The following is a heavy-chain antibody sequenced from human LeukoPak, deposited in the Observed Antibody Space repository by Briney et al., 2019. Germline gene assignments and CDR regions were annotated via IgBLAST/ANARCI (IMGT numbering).Heavy chain of an antibody. J-gene: IGHJ6*02. CDR2: ISGSGGST. Sequence: PGGSLRLSCAASGFTFSSYAMIWVRQAPGKGLEWVSAISGSGGSTYYADSVKGRFTISRDNSKNTLYLQMNSLRAEDTAVYYCAKSFRGGYYYYYGMDVWGQGTTVTVSS. V-gene: IGHV3-23*01. CDR3: AKSFRGGYYYYYGMDV. D-gene: IGHD3-10*01. CDR1: GFTFSSYA.